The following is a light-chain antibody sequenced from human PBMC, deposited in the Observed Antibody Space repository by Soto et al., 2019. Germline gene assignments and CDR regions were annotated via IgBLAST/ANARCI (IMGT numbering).Light chain of an antibody. Sequence: QSVLTQPPSVSGSPGQRVTISCSGSISNIGKNTVAWYQQLPGTATRLLIYSTVQRPSGLPVRFSGSRSATSASLAISGLQSEDEADYYCGTWDDSLNGPVFGGGTKLTVL. CDR1: ISNIGKNT. CDR2: STV. CDR3: GTWDDSLNGPV. V-gene: IGLV1-44*01. J-gene: IGLJ2*01.